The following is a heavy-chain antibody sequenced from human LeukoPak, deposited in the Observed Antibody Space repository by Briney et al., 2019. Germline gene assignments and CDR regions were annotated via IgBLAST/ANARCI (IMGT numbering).Heavy chain of an antibody. CDR1: GGSIGSGSYY. Sequence: SQTLSLTCTVSGGSIGSGSYYWSWIRQPAGKGLEWIGRIYTSGSTNYNPSLKSRVTISVDTSKNQFSLKLSSVTAADTAVYYCARLVGPNYYDSSGYLPYYFDYWGQGTLVTVSS. CDR2: IYTSGST. CDR3: ARLVGPNYYDSSGYLPYYFDY. D-gene: IGHD3-22*01. J-gene: IGHJ4*02. V-gene: IGHV4-61*02.